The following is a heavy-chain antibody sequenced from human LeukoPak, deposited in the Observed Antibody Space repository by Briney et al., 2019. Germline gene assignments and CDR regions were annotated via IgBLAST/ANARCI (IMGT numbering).Heavy chain of an antibody. CDR3: ARDPDVYCSSTSCIRGAFDI. V-gene: IGHV4-59*12. CDR2: IYYSGST. CDR1: GGSINSYY. Sequence: SETLSLTCTVSGGSINSYYWSWIRQPPGKGLEWIGYIYYSGSTNYNPSLKSRVTISVDRSKNQFSLKLSSVTAADTAVYYCARDPDVYCSSTSCIRGAFDIWGQGTMVTVSS. D-gene: IGHD2-2*01. J-gene: IGHJ3*02.